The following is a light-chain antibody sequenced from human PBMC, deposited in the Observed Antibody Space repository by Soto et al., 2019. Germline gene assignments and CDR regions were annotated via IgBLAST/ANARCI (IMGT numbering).Light chain of an antibody. J-gene: IGKJ5*01. CDR1: EDISTW. V-gene: IGKV1-12*01. CDR2: AAS. Sequence: IQMTQSPSSVSASVGDRVTITFRSSEDISTWLAWYQQKPGKAPKLLIYAASSLQSGVPSRFSGSGSGTDFTLTISSLQPEDFATYYCQHADSFPLITFGQGTRLEIK. CDR3: QHADSFPLIT.